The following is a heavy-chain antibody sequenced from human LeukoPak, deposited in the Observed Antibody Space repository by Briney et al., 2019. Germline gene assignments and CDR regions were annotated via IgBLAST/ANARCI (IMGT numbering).Heavy chain of an antibody. Sequence: GGFLRLACAASGYTFSDHYIDWVRQAPGKGLEWVGHTRNKANNYATEYAASVKGRFTISRDDSRNSVYLQMNSLKTEDTAVYYCTRWRSGTSDWGQGTLVTVSS. J-gene: IGHJ4*02. CDR3: TRWRSGTSD. V-gene: IGHV3-72*01. CDR2: TRNKANNYAT. D-gene: IGHD4-23*01. CDR1: GYTFSDHY.